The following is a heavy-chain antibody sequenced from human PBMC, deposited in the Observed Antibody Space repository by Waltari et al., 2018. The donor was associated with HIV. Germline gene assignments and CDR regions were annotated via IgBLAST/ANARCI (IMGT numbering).Heavy chain of an antibody. D-gene: IGHD3-16*01. V-gene: IGHV3-33*01. CDR3: AREDHGRGGFDY. CDR2: IWHAGKNK. CDR1: GITFSVNG. Sequence: PGKPLRPSCAAPGITFSVNGMQWVRQAPGKGLEWVAVIWHAGKNKDYADAVKGGFTIPGDNSKHTLYLQMRSLRVDDTAVYYCAREDHGRGGFDYWGQGTLVSVSS. J-gene: IGHJ4*02.